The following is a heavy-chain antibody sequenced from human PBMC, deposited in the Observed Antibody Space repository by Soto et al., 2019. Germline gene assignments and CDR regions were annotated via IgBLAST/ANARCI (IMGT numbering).Heavy chain of an antibody. CDR1: GFTFSNYG. Sequence: QVQLVESGGGVVQPGRSLRLSCAASGFTFSNYGMHWVRQAPGKGLEWVAAIWYDGTNKYYADSVKGRFTISRDNSKNTLYLQMNSLGAEDTAVYYCAGAGGQPSVWGQGTTVIVSS. CDR2: IWYDGTNK. CDR3: AGAGGQPSV. J-gene: IGHJ6*02. D-gene: IGHD2-8*02. V-gene: IGHV3-33*01.